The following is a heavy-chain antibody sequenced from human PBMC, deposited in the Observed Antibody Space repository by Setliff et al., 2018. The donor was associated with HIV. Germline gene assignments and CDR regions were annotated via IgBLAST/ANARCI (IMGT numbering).Heavy chain of an antibody. Sequence: PGGSLRLSCAASGFTFSNYGLHWVRQAPGKGLEWVAFIKYDGSDKYYVDSVKGRFTISRDNAKNSLYLQMNSLRGEDTAVYYCGRGQTTVTTWGQGTLVTVSS. J-gene: IGHJ5*02. CDR2: IKYDGSDK. V-gene: IGHV3-30*02. D-gene: IGHD4-17*01. CDR3: GRGQTTVTT. CDR1: GFTFSNYG.